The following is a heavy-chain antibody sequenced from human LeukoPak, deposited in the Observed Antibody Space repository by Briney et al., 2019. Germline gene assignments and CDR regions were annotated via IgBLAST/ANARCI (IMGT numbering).Heavy chain of an antibody. V-gene: IGHV4-39*01. D-gene: IGHD2-2*01. CDR1: GGSISSSSYQ. CDR3: ARISIVVAAGYFDY. J-gene: IGHJ4*02. CDR2: ISYSGST. Sequence: AETLSLTCTVSGGSISSSSYQWGWIRQPPGNGLEWIGTISYSGSTYYSPSLKSRATVSVDTSKNPFSLKLRSVTAADTAVYYCARISIVVAAGYFDYWGQGNLVTVSS.